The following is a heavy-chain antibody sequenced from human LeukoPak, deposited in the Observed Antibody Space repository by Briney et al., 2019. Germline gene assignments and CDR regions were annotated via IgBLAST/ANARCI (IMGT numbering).Heavy chain of an antibody. CDR1: GFTFDGYA. CDR2: ISWNSGSI. CDR3: AKALYSSGSGGFDY. Sequence: GGSLRLSCAASGFTFDGYAMHWVRQAPGKGLEWVSGISWNSGSIGYADSVKGRFTISRDNAKNSLYLQMNSLRAEDTALYYCAKALYSSGSGGFDYWGQGTLVTVSS. J-gene: IGHJ4*02. D-gene: IGHD6-19*01. V-gene: IGHV3-9*01.